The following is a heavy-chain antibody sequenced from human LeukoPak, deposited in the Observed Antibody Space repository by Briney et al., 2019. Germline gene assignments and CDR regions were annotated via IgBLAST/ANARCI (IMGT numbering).Heavy chain of an antibody. D-gene: IGHD1/OR15-1a*01. Sequence: SETLSLTCAVSGGSISSYYWSWIRQPPGKGLEWIGCIYYRGTTNHNPSLKSRVSISVDTSKNQFSLKLSSVTAAGTAVYYCARGRTPTDYWGQGTLVTVSS. J-gene: IGHJ4*02. V-gene: IGHV4-59*01. CDR2: IYYRGTT. CDR3: ARGRTPTDY. CDR1: GGSISSYY.